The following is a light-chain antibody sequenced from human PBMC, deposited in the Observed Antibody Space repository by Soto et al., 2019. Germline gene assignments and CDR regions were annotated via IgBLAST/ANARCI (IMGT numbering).Light chain of an antibody. CDR2: LNSDGSH. Sequence: QLVLTQSPSASASLGASVKLTCTLSSGHSSYAIAWHQQQPEKGPRYLMKLNSDGSHSKGDGNPDRFSGSSSGAVRYLTISSLQSEDEADYYCQTWGTGIQVFGGGTKLTVL. V-gene: IGLV4-69*01. J-gene: IGLJ3*02. CDR3: QTWGTGIQV. CDR1: SGHSSYA.